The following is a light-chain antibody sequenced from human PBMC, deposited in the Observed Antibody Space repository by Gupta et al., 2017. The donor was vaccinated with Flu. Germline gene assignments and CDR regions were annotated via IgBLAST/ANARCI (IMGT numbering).Light chain of an antibody. CDR2: EVS. V-gene: IGLV2-14*01. J-gene: IGLJ1*01. CDR1: NSDVGGYNY. Sequence: QSALTQPASVSGSPGQSITLSCTGTNSDVGGYNYVSWYQQYPGKAPKLIIYEVSNRPSGVSNRFSGSKSGNTASLTISGLQAEDEADYHCCSYSGSSTLGVFGTGTKVTVL. CDR3: CSYSGSSTLGV.